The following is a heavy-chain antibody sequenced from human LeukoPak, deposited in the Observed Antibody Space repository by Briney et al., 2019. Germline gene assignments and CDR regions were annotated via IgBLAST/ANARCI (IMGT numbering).Heavy chain of an antibody. V-gene: IGHV4-59*01. CDR2: VHSSGST. CDR1: GGSIRNYY. J-gene: IGHJ4*02. CDR3: ARSGIRGPEYYFDY. Sequence: SETLSLTCSVSGGSIRNYYWTWIRQSPGKGLEWVGYVHSSGSTNYNSSLKSRVTMSVDPSKNQFSLRLRSVTAAETAIYYCARSGIRGPEYYFDYWGQGALVTVSS. D-gene: IGHD3-10*01.